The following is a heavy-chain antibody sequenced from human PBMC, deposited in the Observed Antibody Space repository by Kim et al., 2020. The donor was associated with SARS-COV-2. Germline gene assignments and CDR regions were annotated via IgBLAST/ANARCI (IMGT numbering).Heavy chain of an antibody. D-gene: IGHD1-26*01. J-gene: IGHJ6*02. Sequence: FQGRVTITADESTSTAYMELSSLRSEDTAVYYCARDDSIVGATFYYGMDVWGQGTTVTVSS. CDR3: ARDDSIVGATFYYGMDV. V-gene: IGHV1-69*01.